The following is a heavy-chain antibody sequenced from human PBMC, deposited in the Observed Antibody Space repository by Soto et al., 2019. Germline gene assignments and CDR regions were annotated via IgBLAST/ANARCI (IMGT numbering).Heavy chain of an antibody. V-gene: IGHV3-23*01. D-gene: IGHD1-1*01. CDR1: GFSFSNYA. CDR2: ISSSGGNT. J-gene: IGHJ6*02. CDR3: ARSLRGADRNDWSYYYHGMDV. Sequence: GGSLRLSCAASGFSFSNYAMTWVRQAPGKGLEWVSGISSSGGNTFFADSVKGRFTISRDNSKNTLFLQMNSLRADDTAVYYCARSLRGADRNDWSYYYHGMDVWGQGTTVTVSS.